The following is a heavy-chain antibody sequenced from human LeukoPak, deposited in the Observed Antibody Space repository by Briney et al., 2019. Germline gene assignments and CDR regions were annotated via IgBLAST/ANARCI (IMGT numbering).Heavy chain of an antibody. Sequence: GGSLRLSCAASGFTFSSYAMSWVRQAPGRGLEWVSAISGSGGSTYYADSVKGRFTISRDNSKNTLYLQMNSLRAEDTAVYYCAKVHSSSWYLVDYYYGMDVWGQGTTVTVSS. D-gene: IGHD6-13*01. J-gene: IGHJ6*02. CDR2: ISGSGGST. CDR1: GFTFSSYA. CDR3: AKVHSSSWYLVDYYYGMDV. V-gene: IGHV3-23*01.